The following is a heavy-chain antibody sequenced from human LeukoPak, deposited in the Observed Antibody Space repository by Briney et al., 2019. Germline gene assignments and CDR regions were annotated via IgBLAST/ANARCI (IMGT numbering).Heavy chain of an antibody. CDR2: IYYSGST. J-gene: IGHJ3*02. Sequence: SETLSLTCTVSGGSISSSSYYWGWIRQPPGKGLEWIGSIYYSGSTYYNPSLKSRVTISVDTSKNQFSLKLSSVTAADTALYYCARQDYGDYVGMGVFDIWGQGTMVTVSS. CDR3: ARQDYGDYVGMGVFDI. CDR1: GGSISSSSYY. D-gene: IGHD4-17*01. V-gene: IGHV4-39*01.